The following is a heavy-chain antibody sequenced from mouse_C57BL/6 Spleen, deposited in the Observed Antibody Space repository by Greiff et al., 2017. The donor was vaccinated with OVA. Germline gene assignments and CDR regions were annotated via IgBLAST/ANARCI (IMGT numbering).Heavy chain of an antibody. V-gene: IGHV1-69*01. CDR3: ARVGGRSSPFDY. CDR2: IDPSDSYT. Sequence: QVQLQQPGAELVMPGASVKLSCKASGYTFTSYWMHWVKQRPGQGLEWIGVIDPSDSYTNYNQKFKGKATLTVDTSSSTAYMQLSSLTSEDSAVYYCARVGGRSSPFDYWGQGTTLTVSS. D-gene: IGHD3-3*01. CDR1: GYTFTSYW. J-gene: IGHJ2*01.